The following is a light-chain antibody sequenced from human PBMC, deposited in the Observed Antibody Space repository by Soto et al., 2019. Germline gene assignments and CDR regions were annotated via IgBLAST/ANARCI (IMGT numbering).Light chain of an antibody. CDR1: SSDVGGHDY. CDR2: DVT. J-gene: IGLJ1*01. Sequence: QSALTQPRSVSGSPGQSVTVSCTGTSSDVGGHDYVSWYQHHPGEAPKLIIYDVTKRPSGVPDRFSGSKSGNTASLTISGLQAEDEADYYCSSYTSTSTLVVFGTGTKLTVL. CDR3: SSYTSTSTLVV. V-gene: IGLV2-11*01.